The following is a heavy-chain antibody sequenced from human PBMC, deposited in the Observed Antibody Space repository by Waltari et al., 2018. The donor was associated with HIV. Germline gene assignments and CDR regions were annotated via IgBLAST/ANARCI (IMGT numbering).Heavy chain of an antibody. D-gene: IGHD1-26*01. J-gene: IGHJ6*02. CDR1: GYTLTELA. V-gene: IGHV1-24*01. CDR2: FDPEDDET. Sequence: QVQLIQSGAEVKKPGAPVKVSCKVFGYTLTELAMHWVGQAPGKGLEWMGGFDPEDDETIYAQKFQGRVTMTEDTSTDSAYMELSSLTSEDTAVYYCATGGGTTSIQLYDLDVWGQGTTVTVSS. CDR3: ATGGGTTSIQLYDLDV.